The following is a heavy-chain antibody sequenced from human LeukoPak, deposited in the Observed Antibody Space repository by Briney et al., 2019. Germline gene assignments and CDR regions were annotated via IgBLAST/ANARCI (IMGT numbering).Heavy chain of an antibody. CDR1: GFTFSSYA. CDR2: IDAGGGST. CDR3: GKGIRLSRDGFDR. V-gene: IGHV3-23*01. D-gene: IGHD3-16*01. J-gene: IGHJ5*02. Sequence: GGSLSLSCSASGFTFSSYAMFWLRPAPGKGLEWVSGIDAGGGSTYYADSVKGRFTISRDNSKNTLYLQMNSLRADDTAIHYCGKGIRLSRDGFDRWGQGTPVTVSS.